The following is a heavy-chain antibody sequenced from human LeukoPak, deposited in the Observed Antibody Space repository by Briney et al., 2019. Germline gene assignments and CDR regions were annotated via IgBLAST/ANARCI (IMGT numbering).Heavy chain of an antibody. CDR2: ISSSSHYI. J-gene: IGHJ4*02. CDR3: AIYGSGDY. Sequence: GGTLRLSCAASGFTFSSYSMNWVRQAPGKGLEWVSSISSSSHYIYYADSVKGRFTISRDNAKNSLCLQMNSLRAEDTAVYYCAIYGSGDYWGQGTLVTVSS. CDR1: GFTFSSYS. D-gene: IGHD3-10*01. V-gene: IGHV3-21*01.